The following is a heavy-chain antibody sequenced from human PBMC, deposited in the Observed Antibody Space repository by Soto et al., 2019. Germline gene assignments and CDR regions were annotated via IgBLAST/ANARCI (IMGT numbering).Heavy chain of an antibody. J-gene: IGHJ6*02. Sequence: GASVKVSCKVSGYTLTELSMHWVRQAPGKGLEWMGGFDPEDGETIYAQKFQGRVTMTEDTSTDTAYMELSSLRSEDTAVYYCATDGGGGTPPYYYYYYGMDGWGQGTTVTVSS. CDR3: ATDGGGGTPPYYYYYYGMDG. CDR1: GYTLTELS. CDR2: FDPEDGET. V-gene: IGHV1-24*01. D-gene: IGHD3-16*01.